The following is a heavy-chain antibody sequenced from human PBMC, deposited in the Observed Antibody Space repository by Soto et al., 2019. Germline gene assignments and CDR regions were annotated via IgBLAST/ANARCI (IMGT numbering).Heavy chain of an antibody. V-gene: IGHV4-30-4*01. CDR1: GGSISSGDYY. J-gene: IGHJ6*02. CDR2: IYYSGST. Sequence: RLCRTGTVSGGSISSGDYYWSWIRQPPGKGLEWVGYIYYSGSTYYNPSLKSRVTISVDTSKNQFSMKLSSVTAADTAVYYCARERPRHYSYYGMDVWGQGTTVTVSS. CDR3: ARERPRHYSYYGMDV.